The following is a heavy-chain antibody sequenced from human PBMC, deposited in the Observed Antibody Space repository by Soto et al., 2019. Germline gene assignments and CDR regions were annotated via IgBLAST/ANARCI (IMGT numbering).Heavy chain of an antibody. V-gene: IGHV4-39*01. CDR1: GGSISSNTYS. Sequence: SETLSLTCTVSGGSISSNTYSWGWIRQPPGKGLEWIGTIYYSGTTYYNPSLKSRITINPDTSNNQFSLQLNSVTPDDTAVYYCVRLIGNSWLDSWGQGTLVTVSS. CDR3: VRLIGNSWLDS. J-gene: IGHJ5*01. CDR2: IYYSGTT.